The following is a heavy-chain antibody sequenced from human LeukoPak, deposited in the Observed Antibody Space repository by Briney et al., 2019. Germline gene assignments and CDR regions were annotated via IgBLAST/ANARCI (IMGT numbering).Heavy chain of an antibody. Sequence: SETLSLTCTASGGSISSSTYYWDWIRQPPGKGLEWIGSIYYSGSTYYNPSLKSRVAISVDTSKNQFSLKLSSVTAADTAVYYCARTRSVIAVAGYFDYWGQGTLVTVSS. CDR2: IYYSGST. D-gene: IGHD6-19*01. CDR3: ARTRSVIAVAGYFDY. CDR1: GGSISSSTYY. J-gene: IGHJ4*02. V-gene: IGHV4-39*07.